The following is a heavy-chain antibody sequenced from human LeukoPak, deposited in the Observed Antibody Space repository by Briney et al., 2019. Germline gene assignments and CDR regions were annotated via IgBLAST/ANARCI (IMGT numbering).Heavy chain of an antibody. Sequence: ASVKVSCKASGGTFSSYAISWVRQAPGQGLEWMGWINPNSGGTNYAQKFQGRVTMTRDTSISTAYMELSRLRSDDTAVYYCARAEYSSGWWDYWGQGTLVTVSS. D-gene: IGHD6-19*01. CDR1: GGTFSSYA. CDR2: INPNSGGT. J-gene: IGHJ4*02. CDR3: ARAEYSSGWWDY. V-gene: IGHV1-2*02.